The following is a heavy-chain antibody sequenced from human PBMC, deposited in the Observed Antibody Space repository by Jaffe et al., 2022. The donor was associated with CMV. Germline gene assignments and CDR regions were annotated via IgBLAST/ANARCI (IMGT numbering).Heavy chain of an antibody. V-gene: IGHV4-61*01. Sequence: QVQLQESGPGLVKPSETLSLTCTVSGGSVGSSSFFWSWIRQPPGRGLEFVGYIYYNGNTNYSPSLKNRVTISVDTSNNQFSLRLSSVAAADTAVYYCARVSVKRSGNWWFDPWGQGTLVTVSS. CDR1: GGSVGSSSFF. D-gene: IGHD3-10*01. CDR2: IYYNGNT. J-gene: IGHJ5*02. CDR3: ARVSVKRSGNWWFDP.